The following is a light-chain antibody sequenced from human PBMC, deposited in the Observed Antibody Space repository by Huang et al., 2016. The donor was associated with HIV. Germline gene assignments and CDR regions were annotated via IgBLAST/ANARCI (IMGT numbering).Light chain of an antibody. Sequence: DIRVTQSPSSLSASVGDRVTVTCRTSRGISDSLVWYQQKPGRAPKLLVYAASRLESGVPSRCSGSGAGADFTLTINNLQPEDFATYYCQQYYGTPYTFGQGTKVEIK. CDR2: AAS. CDR3: QQYYGTPYT. CDR1: RGISDS. J-gene: IGKJ2*01. V-gene: IGKV1-NL1*01.